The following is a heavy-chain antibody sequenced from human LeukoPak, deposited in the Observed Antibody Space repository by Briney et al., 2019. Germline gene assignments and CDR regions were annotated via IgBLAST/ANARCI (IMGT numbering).Heavy chain of an antibody. Sequence: PGTSLRLSCAASGFTFSSYAMHWVRQAPGKGLERVAVISYDGSNKYYADSVKGRFTISRDNSKNALYLQMNSLTAEDTAVYYCARPVPAGMWRYYGVHVWGQGTTVTVSS. CDR2: ISYDGSNK. D-gene: IGHD2-2*01. CDR1: GFTFSSYA. J-gene: IGHJ6*02. CDR3: ARPVPAGMWRYYGVHV. V-gene: IGHV3-30*04.